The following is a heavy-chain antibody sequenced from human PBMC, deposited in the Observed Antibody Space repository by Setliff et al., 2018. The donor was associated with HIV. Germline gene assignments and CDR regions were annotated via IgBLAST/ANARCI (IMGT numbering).Heavy chain of an antibody. J-gene: IGHJ6*02. Sequence: SETLSLTCTVSGYSISSGYYWGWIRLPPGKGLEWIGRIYTSGSTDYNPSLKSRVTMSVDTSKNQFSLKLSSVTAADTAVYYCARGGYYYYFGVDVWGQGTTVTVSS. CDR1: GYSISSGYY. CDR2: IYTSGST. V-gene: IGHV4-38-2*02. D-gene: IGHD3-16*01. CDR3: ARGGYYYYFGVDV.